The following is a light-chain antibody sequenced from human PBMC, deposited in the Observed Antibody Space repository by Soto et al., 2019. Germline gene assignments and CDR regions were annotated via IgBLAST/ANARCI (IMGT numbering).Light chain of an antibody. CDR3: QQYHKWPPIT. V-gene: IGKV3-15*01. J-gene: IGKJ5*01. CDR2: GAS. Sequence: ELVMTQSPGNLSVSLGESATLSCRASQSVDGYLAWYQQKPGQAPRLLIYGASTRATGVTARFRGGGSGTEFTLTISSLQSEDSAVYYCQQYHKWPPITFGHVTRLEIK. CDR1: QSVDGY.